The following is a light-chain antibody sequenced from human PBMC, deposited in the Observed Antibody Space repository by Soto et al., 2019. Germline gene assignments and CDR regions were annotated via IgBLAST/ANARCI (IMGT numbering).Light chain of an antibody. CDR3: QQYNNWPPWT. CDR2: GAS. CDR1: QSVSSN. Sequence: MTQSPATLSVSPGERATLSCRASQSVSSNLAWYQQKPGQAPRLLIYGASTRATGIPARFSGSGSGTEFTLTISSLQSEDFAVYYCQQYNNWPPWTFGQGTKVDIK. J-gene: IGKJ1*01. V-gene: IGKV3-15*01.